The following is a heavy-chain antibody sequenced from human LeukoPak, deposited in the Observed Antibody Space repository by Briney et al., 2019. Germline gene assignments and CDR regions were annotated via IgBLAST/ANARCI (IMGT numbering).Heavy chain of an antibody. CDR3: ARISSGWYDYFDY. Sequence: SETLSLTCTVSGGSISSSSYYWGWLRQPPGKGLEWIGSIYYSGSTYYNPSLKSRVTISVDTSKNQFSLKLSSVTAADTAVYYCARISSGWYDYFDYWGQGTLVTVSS. D-gene: IGHD6-19*01. J-gene: IGHJ4*02. CDR1: GGSISSSSYY. CDR2: IYYSGST. V-gene: IGHV4-39*01.